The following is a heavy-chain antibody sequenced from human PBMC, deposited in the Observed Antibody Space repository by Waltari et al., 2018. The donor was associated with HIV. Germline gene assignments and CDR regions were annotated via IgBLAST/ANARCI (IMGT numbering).Heavy chain of an antibody. CDR1: GFGFRGYW. J-gene: IGHJ4*02. CDR3: ARGYGAHS. CDR2: IGQDGSEK. Sequence: LVESGGNLVQPGGSLRLSCAGPGFGFRGYWMSWVRQAPGKGLEWVANIGQDGSEKHYVDSVKGRFTISRDNAKNSLYLQMNNLRAEDTAVYYCARGYGAHSWGQGTLVTVSS. D-gene: IGHD4-17*01. V-gene: IGHV3-7*01.